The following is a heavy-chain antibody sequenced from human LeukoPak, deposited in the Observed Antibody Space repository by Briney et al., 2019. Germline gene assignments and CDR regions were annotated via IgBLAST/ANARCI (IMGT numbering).Heavy chain of an antibody. CDR3: ARAGYCSSTSCSLARWGNWFDP. Sequence: ASVKVSCKASGGTFSSYAISWVRQAPGQGLEWMGGIIPIFGTANYAQKFQGRVTITADESTSTAYMELSSLRSEDTAVYYCARAGYCSSTSCSLARWGNWFDPWGQGTLVTVSS. CDR2: IIPIFGTA. CDR1: GGTFSSYA. V-gene: IGHV1-69*13. D-gene: IGHD2-2*03. J-gene: IGHJ5*02.